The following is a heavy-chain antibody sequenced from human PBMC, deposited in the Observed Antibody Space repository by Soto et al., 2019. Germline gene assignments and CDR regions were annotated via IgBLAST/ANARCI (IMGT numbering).Heavy chain of an antibody. CDR3: ARVGIAAAGMTIDY. CDR2: INHSGST. Sequence: PSETLSLTCAVHGGSFSGYYWSWIRQPPGKGLEWIGEINHSGSTNYNPSLKSRVTISVDTSKNQFSLKLSSVTAADTAVYYCARVGIAAAGMTIDYWGQGTLVTVSS. D-gene: IGHD6-13*01. J-gene: IGHJ4*02. CDR1: GGSFSGYY. V-gene: IGHV4-34*01.